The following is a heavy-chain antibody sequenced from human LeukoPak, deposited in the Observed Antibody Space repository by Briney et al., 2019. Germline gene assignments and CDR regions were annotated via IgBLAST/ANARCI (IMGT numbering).Heavy chain of an antibody. Sequence: SETLSLTCAVYGGSFSGYYWGWIRQPPGKGLEWIGSINYSGSTYYNPSLKSRVTISVDTSKNQFSLKLSSVTAADTAVYYCARRRFVRGPDVVNPFDYWGQGTLVTVSS. CDR1: GGSFSGYY. D-gene: IGHD2-8*01. CDR2: INYSGST. J-gene: IGHJ4*02. CDR3: ARRRFVRGPDVVNPFDY. V-gene: IGHV4-34*01.